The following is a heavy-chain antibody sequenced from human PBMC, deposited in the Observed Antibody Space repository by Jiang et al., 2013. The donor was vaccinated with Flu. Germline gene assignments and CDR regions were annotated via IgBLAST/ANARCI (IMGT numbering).Heavy chain of an antibody. CDR2: INHSGST. CDR3: ARGNKEGEVEHHADY. D-gene: IGHD3-16*01. CDR1: GGSFSGYY. Sequence: LLKPSETLSLTCAVYGGSFSGYYWSWIRQPPGKGLEWIGEINHSGSTNYNPSLKSRVTISVDTSKNQFSLKLSSVTAADTAVYYCARGNKEGEVEHHADYWGQGTLVTVSS. V-gene: IGHV4-34*01. J-gene: IGHJ4*02.